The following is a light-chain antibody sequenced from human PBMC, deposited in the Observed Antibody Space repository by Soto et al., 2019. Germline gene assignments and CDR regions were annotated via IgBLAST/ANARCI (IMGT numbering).Light chain of an antibody. CDR3: QQYYSTPLS. Sequence: DIVMTQSPDSLAVSLGERATINCKSSQSVLYSSNNKNCLAWYQQKPVQPTKVLIYLASTRESGIPDRFSGSRSRTDFTLTISSLQAEDVAVYYCQQYYSTPLSFGGGTKVEIK. CDR1: QSVLYSSNNKNC. V-gene: IGKV4-1*01. J-gene: IGKJ4*01. CDR2: LAS.